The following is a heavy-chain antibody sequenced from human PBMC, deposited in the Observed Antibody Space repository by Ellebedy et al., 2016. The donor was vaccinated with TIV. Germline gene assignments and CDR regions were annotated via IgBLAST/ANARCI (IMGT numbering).Heavy chain of an antibody. Sequence: SETLSLXCSVSGDSISVSTTNYWGWIRQPPGKGLAWIGMISHSGNIYYNPSLKTRLTISVDTSKNQFSLKLTSVTAADTALYYCARHYPGGYPGGVWGKGTTVIVSS. CDR1: GDSISVSTTNY. D-gene: IGHD2-15*01. CDR2: ISHSGNI. J-gene: IGHJ6*04. CDR3: ARHYPGGYPGGV. V-gene: IGHV4-39*01.